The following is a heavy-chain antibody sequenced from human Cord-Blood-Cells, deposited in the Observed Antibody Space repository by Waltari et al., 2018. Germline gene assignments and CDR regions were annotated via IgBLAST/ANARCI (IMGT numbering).Heavy chain of an antibody. CDR3: ARDVTGGRSYAFDI. V-gene: IGHV3-21*01. J-gene: IGHJ3*02. CDR2: ISSSSSYI. Sequence: EVQLVESGGGLVKPGGSLRLSCAASGFTFSSYSMNWVRQAPGKGLEWVSSISSSSSYIYYADSVKGRFTISRDNAKNSLYLQMNSLRAEDTAVYYWARDVTGGRSYAFDIWGQGTMVTVSS. D-gene: IGHD7-27*01. CDR1: GFTFSSYS.